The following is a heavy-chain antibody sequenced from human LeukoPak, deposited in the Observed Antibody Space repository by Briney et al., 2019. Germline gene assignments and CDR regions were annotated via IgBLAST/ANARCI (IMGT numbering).Heavy chain of an antibody. CDR3: ASGYCSSTSCYWGYYFDY. Sequence: ASVKVSCKASGGTFSSYAISWVRQTPGQGLEWMGGIIPIFGTANYAQKFQGRVTITTDESTSTAYMELSSLRSEDTAVYYCASGYCSSTSCYWGYYFDYWGQGTLVTVSS. V-gene: IGHV1-69*05. CDR2: IIPIFGTA. D-gene: IGHD2-2*03. J-gene: IGHJ4*02. CDR1: GGTFSSYA.